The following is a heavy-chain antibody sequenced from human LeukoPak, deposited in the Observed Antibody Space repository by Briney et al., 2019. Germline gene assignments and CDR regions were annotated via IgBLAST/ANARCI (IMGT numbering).Heavy chain of an antibody. CDR1: GYXFTGYY. D-gene: IGHD1-1*01. CDR3: ARVPSTGSFDY. Sequence: ASVKVSCKASGYXFTGYYIHWVRQAPGQGLEWMGWVNPNSGDTHLAQKFQGRVTMTRDTSINTAYMELGSLSPDDTAVYYCARVPSTGSFDYWGQGTLVTVSS. CDR2: VNPNSGDT. J-gene: IGHJ4*02. V-gene: IGHV1-2*02.